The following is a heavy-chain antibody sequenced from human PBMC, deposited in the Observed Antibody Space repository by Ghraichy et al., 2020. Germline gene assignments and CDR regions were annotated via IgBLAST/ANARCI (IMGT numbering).Heavy chain of an antibody. Sequence: ISWDNVSSNTAAWNWIRQSPSRGLEWLGRTFYKSKWNNDYDISVKSRITINPDTSTNQFSLHLNSVTPEDTAIYYCAREIEVLSSYYYHHMDVWGQGTTVTVSS. V-gene: IGHV6-1*01. D-gene: IGHD2-21*01. J-gene: IGHJ6*02. CDR1: WDNVSSNTAA. CDR3: AREIEVLSSYYYHHMDV. CDR2: TFYKSKWNN.